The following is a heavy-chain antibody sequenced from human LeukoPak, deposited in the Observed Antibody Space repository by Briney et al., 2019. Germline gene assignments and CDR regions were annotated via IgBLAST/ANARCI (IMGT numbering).Heavy chain of an antibody. CDR2: INGDGSAT. Sequence: GGSLRLSCAASGFTLSGHWMYWLRQAPGKGLAWVSRINGDGSATNYAGSMKGRFTISRDNARNIVYLQMNSLREDDTAVYYCARDLNWGQVDYWGQGTLVTVSS. CDR3: ARDLNWGQVDY. J-gene: IGHJ4*02. CDR1: GFTLSGHW. V-gene: IGHV3-74*01. D-gene: IGHD7-27*01.